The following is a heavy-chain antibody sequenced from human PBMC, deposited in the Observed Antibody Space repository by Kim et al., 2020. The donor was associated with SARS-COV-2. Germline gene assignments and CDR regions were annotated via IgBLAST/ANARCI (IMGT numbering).Heavy chain of an antibody. Sequence: SETLSLTCTVSGGSISSYYWSWIRQPPGKGLEWIGYIYYSGSTNYNPSLKSRVTISVDTSKNQFSLKLSSVTAADTAVYYCARLVTAIDPFDYWGQGTLVTVSS. CDR1: GGSISSYY. CDR2: IYYSGST. CDR3: ARLVTAIDPFDY. D-gene: IGHD2-21*02. V-gene: IGHV4-59*01. J-gene: IGHJ4*02.